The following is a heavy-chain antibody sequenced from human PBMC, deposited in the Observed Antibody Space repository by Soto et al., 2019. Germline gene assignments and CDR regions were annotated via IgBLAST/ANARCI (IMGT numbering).Heavy chain of an antibody. D-gene: IGHD3-3*01. V-gene: IGHV4-34*01. CDR1: GGSFSGYY. Sequence: ETLSLTCAVYGGSFSGYYWSWIRQPPGKGLEWIGEINHSGSTNYNPSLKSRVTISVDTSKNQFSLKLSSVTAADTAVYYCARARFIRFLEWLPRGYYYGMDVWGQGTTVTLS. J-gene: IGHJ6*02. CDR3: ARARFIRFLEWLPRGYYYGMDV. CDR2: INHSGST.